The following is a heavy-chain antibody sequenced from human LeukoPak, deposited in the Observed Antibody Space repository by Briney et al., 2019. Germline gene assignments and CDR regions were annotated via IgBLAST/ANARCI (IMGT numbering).Heavy chain of an antibody. CDR3: AKADVGYDSSGYLGY. CDR1: GFTFDDYA. CDR2: ISWNSGSI. J-gene: IGHJ4*02. D-gene: IGHD3-22*01. Sequence: GGSLRLSCAASGFTFDDYAMHWVRQAPRKGLEWVSGISWNSGSIGYADSVKGRFTISRDNSKNTLYLQMNSLRAEDTAVYYCAKADVGYDSSGYLGYWGQGTLVTVSS. V-gene: IGHV3-9*01.